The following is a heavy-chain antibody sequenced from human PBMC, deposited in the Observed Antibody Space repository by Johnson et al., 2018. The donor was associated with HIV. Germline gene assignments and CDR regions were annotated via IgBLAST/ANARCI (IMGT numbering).Heavy chain of an antibody. CDR1: GFTFSSYD. CDR2: IGTAGDT. J-gene: IGHJ3*01. D-gene: IGHD6-19*01. Sequence: VQLVESGGGWVQPGGSLRLSCAASGFTFSSYDMHWVRQTTGKVLQWVSGIGTAGDTYYSGSVKGRFTISRENAKNSLYLQMNSLRAGDTAVYYCVRGGQWGATDAFDVWGQGTMVTVSS. V-gene: IGHV3-13*01. CDR3: VRGGQWGATDAFDV.